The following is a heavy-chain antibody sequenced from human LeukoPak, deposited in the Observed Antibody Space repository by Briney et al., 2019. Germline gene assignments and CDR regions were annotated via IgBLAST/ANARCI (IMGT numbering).Heavy chain of an antibody. J-gene: IGHJ4*02. CDR3: ARDYGGCTDY. Sequence: ASVKVSCKASGYTFTSYYMHWVRQAPGQGLEWMGWISAYNGNTNYAQKLQGRVTMTTDTSTSTAYMELRSLRSDDTAVYYCARDYGGCTDYWGQGTLVTVSS. CDR2: ISAYNGNT. V-gene: IGHV1-18*04. D-gene: IGHD4-23*01. CDR1: GYTFTSYY.